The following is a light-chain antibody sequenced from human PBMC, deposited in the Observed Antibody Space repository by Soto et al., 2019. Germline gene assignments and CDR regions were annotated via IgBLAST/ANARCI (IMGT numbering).Light chain of an antibody. CDR2: WAS. Sequence: DIVMTQSPDSLAVSLGERATINCKSSQTVLYSSNNKNYFAWYQQKPGQPPKLLIYWASTRESGVPDRFSGSGSGAESTLSSSSLQAEDVAVYDCQQYYSTPTWTFGQGTKVEIK. J-gene: IGKJ1*01. V-gene: IGKV4-1*01. CDR3: QQYYSTPTWT. CDR1: QTVLYSSNNKNY.